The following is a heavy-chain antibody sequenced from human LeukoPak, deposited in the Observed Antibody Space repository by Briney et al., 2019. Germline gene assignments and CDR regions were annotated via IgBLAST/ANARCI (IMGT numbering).Heavy chain of an antibody. J-gene: IGHJ4*02. CDR1: GYSFTSYW. CDR3: ARRAGGYDSSGYYYLDD. Sequence: GESLKISCKGSGYSFTSYWIGWVRQMPGKGLEWMGIIYPGDSNTRYSPSFQGQVTISADKSISTAYLQWSSLKAPDTAMYYCARRAGGYDSSGYYYLDDWGQGTLVTVSS. D-gene: IGHD3-22*01. V-gene: IGHV5-51*01. CDR2: IYPGDSNT.